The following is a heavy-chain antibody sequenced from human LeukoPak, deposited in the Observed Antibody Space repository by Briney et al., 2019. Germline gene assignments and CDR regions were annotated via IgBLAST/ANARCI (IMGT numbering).Heavy chain of an antibody. Sequence: QTGGSLRLSCAASGFTFTNYDMSWVRQAPGKGLEWVSTISDSGHSTSYADSVKGRFTISRDNSKNTLYLQMNSLRAEDTALYYCATGEFYFDFWGQGTLVTVSS. V-gene: IGHV3-23*01. CDR3: ATGEFYFDF. D-gene: IGHD3-16*01. CDR2: ISDSGHST. CDR1: GFTFTNYD. J-gene: IGHJ4*02.